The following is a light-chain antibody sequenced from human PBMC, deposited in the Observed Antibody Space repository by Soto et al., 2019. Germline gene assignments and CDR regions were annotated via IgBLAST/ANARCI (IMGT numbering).Light chain of an antibody. CDR1: SSEVSAYNY. CDR3: SSYTSATTYV. Sequence: QSVLTQPASVSGSPGQSITISCTGTSSEVSAYNYDSWNQQYPGEAPKVIIYDVSHRPAGVSNRFSGSKSGNTASLTISGLQTQDEADYYCSSYTSATTYVFGTGTKVTVL. CDR2: DVS. V-gene: IGLV2-14*01. J-gene: IGLJ1*01.